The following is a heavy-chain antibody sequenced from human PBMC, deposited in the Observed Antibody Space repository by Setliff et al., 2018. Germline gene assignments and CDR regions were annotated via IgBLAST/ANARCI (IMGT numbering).Heavy chain of an antibody. J-gene: IGHJ3*01. CDR3: AISTLSICSGGTCPNAFDV. D-gene: IGHD2-15*01. CDR2: ISSYNDIT. CDR1: ASIFNSYG. V-gene: IGHV1-18*01. Sequence: ASVKVSCKSSASIFNSYGISWVRQAPGQGLEWMGWISSYNDITNYAQRFQGRVTMTTDTSTSAAYMELRSLRSDDTAVYYCAISTLSICSGGTCPNAFDVWGQGTMVTVS.